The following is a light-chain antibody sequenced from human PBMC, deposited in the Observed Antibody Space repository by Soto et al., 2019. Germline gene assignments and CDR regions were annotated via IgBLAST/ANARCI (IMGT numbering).Light chain of an antibody. CDR3: HQYGNSPWT. Sequence: EIVLTQSPGTLSLSPGDRATLSCTASQSGFSTYLAWFQLRPGQAPRLLIYAASIRATGIPDRVSGSGSGTDFTLTISRLEPEDFAVDYCHQYGNSPWTLGQVTKVEIK. V-gene: IGKV3-20*01. J-gene: IGKJ1*01. CDR2: AAS. CDR1: QSGFSTY.